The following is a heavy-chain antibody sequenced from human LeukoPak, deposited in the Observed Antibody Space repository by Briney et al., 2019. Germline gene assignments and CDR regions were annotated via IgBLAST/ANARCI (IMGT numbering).Heavy chain of an antibody. CDR2: ISGSGGST. V-gene: IGHV3-23*01. CDR3: TVSFDY. Sequence: GGSLRLSCAASGFTFSTYAVNWVRQAPGKGLEWVSTISGSGGSTYYADSVKGRFTISRDNSKNTLYLQMNSLRAEDTAVYYCTVSFDYWGQGTLVTVSS. CDR1: GFTFSTYA. D-gene: IGHD5/OR15-5a*01. J-gene: IGHJ4*02.